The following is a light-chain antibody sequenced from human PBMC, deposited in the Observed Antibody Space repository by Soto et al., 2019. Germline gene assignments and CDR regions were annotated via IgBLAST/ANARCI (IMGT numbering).Light chain of an antibody. V-gene: IGLV2-23*01. CDR1: SSDLGTYNL. CDR3: SSYVGGSTYL. J-gene: IGLJ1*01. Sequence: QSALTQPASVSGSPGQSITISCSGTSSDLGTYNLVSWYQQHPGKAPKLIIYEGSERPSGVSNRLSASKSGNTASLTISGLQAEDEADYYCSSYVGGSTYLFGTGTKVTVL. CDR2: EGS.